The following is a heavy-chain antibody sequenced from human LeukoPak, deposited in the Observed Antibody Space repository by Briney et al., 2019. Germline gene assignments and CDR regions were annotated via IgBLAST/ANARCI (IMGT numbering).Heavy chain of an antibody. J-gene: IGHJ4*02. D-gene: IGHD2-8*01. V-gene: IGHV3-21*01. CDR3: ARDFFQDIVPGTRGPRLDY. Sequence: GGSLRLSCAASGFTFSSYSMNWVRQAPGKGLEWVSSISSSSSYIYYADSVKGRFTISRDNAKNSLYLQMNSLRAEDTAVYYCARDFFQDIVPGTRGPRLDYWGQGTLVTVSS. CDR2: ISSSSSYI. CDR1: GFTFSSYS.